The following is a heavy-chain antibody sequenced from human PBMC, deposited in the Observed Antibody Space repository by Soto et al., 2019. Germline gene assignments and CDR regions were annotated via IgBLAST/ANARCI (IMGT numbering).Heavy chain of an antibody. CDR1: GGSISSGGYS. CDR2: IYHSGST. J-gene: IGHJ4*02. V-gene: IGHV4-30-2*01. D-gene: IGHD4-17*01. CDR3: ARLCMNYGDYGRLDY. Sequence: QLQLQESGSGLVKPSQTLSLTCAVSGGSISSGGYSWSWIRQPPGKGLEWIGYIYHSGSTYYNPSLKSRVTISVDRSKNQFALKLSSVTAADTAVYYCARLCMNYGDYGRLDYWGQGTLVTVSS.